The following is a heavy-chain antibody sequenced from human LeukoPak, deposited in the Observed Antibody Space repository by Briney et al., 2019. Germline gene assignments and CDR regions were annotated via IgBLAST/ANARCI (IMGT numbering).Heavy chain of an antibody. J-gene: IGHJ4*02. CDR3: ARRSGCGDSRRPFDY. CDR1: VGSISSSIYY. Sequence: PSETLSLTCTVSVGSISSSIYYWGWIPQPPGKGLEWIATTSDGSTYYSPSLKSRVPISVDTSKNQFSLILASVTAADTAVYYCARRSGCGDSRRPFDYWGQGTLVTVSS. V-gene: IGHV4-39*01. CDR2: TSDGST. D-gene: IGHD4-17*01.